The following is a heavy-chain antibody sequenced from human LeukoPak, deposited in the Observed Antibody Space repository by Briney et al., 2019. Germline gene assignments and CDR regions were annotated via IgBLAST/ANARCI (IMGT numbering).Heavy chain of an antibody. V-gene: IGHV4-59*08. D-gene: IGHD2-21*02. CDR2: IYYSGST. CDR1: GGSISSYY. Sequence: SQTLSLTCTVSGGSISSYYWSWIRQPPGKGLEWIGYIYYSGSTNYNPSLKSRVTISVDTSKNQFSLKLSSVTAADTAVYYCARHPYCGGDCYPSWVLGYFDYWGQGTLVTVSS. CDR3: ARHPYCGGDCYPSWVLGYFDY. J-gene: IGHJ4*02.